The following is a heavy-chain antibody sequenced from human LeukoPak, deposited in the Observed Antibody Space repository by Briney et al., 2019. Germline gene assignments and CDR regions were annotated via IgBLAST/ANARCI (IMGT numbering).Heavy chain of an antibody. V-gene: IGHV1-18*01. D-gene: IGHD4-11*01. J-gene: IGHJ6*03. CDR2: ISAYNGNT. CDR1: GYTFTSYV. CDR3: ARTVTTGIYYYYYYMDV. Sequence: ASVKVSCKASGYTFTSYVISWVRQAPGQGLEWMGWISAYNGNTNYAQKLQGRVTMTTDTSTSTAYMELRSLRSDDTAVYYCARTVTTGIYYYYYYMDVWGKGTTVTVSS.